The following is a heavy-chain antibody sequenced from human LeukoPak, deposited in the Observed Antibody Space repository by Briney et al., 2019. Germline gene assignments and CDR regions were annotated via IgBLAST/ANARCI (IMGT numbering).Heavy chain of an antibody. D-gene: IGHD6-19*01. CDR3: ARGGSSSGSYYYYYYMDV. V-gene: IGHV1-46*01. CDR2: INPRGGST. CDR1: GYIFTTYF. Sequence: ASVTVSCKASGYIFTTYFMHWLRQAPGQGPEWMGIINPRGGSTDYAQKFQGRVTMTRDMSTSTVYMELSSLRSGDTAVYYCARGGSSSGSYYYYYYMDVWGKGTTVTVSS. J-gene: IGHJ6*03.